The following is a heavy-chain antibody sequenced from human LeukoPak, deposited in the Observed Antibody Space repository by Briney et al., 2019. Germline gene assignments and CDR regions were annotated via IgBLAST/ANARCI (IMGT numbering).Heavy chain of an antibody. D-gene: IGHD2-15*01. V-gene: IGHV4-59*01. CDR2: IYYSGST. Sequence: SETLSLTCTVSGGSISSYYWSWIRQPPGKGLEWIGYIYYSGSTNYNPSLKSRVTISVDTSKNQFSLKLSSVTAADTAVYYCARDSYRAVVVVAATTGLLDYWGQGTLVTVSS. CDR1: GGSISSYY. CDR3: ARDSYRAVVVVAATTGLLDY. J-gene: IGHJ4*02.